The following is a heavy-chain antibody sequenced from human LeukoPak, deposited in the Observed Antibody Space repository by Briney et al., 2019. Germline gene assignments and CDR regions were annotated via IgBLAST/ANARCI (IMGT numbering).Heavy chain of an antibody. Sequence: SETLSLTCAVYGGSFSGYYWSWIRQPPGKGLEWIGEINHSGSTNYNPSLKSRVTISVDTSKNQFSLKVSAVTAADTAVYYCAREDPGRGNWFDPWGQGTLVTVSS. CDR3: AREDPGRGNWFDP. CDR2: INHSGST. CDR1: GGSFSGYY. V-gene: IGHV4-34*01. D-gene: IGHD3-10*01. J-gene: IGHJ5*02.